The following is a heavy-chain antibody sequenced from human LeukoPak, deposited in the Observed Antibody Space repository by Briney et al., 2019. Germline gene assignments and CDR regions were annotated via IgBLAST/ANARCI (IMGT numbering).Heavy chain of an antibody. Sequence: GGSLRLSCTVSGFAVSTNSMSWVRQAPGKGLEWVSFIYSDNTHYSDSVKGRFTISRDNSKNTLYLQMISLRAEDTALYYCARSGYNRFDYWGQGTLVTVSS. CDR3: ARSGYNRFDY. CDR1: GFAVSTNS. CDR2: IYSDNT. D-gene: IGHD5-24*01. V-gene: IGHV3-53*01. J-gene: IGHJ4*02.